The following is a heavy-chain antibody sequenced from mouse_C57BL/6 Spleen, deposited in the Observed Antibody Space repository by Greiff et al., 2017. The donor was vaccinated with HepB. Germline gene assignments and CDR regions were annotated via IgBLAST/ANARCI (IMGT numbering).Heavy chain of an antibody. J-gene: IGHJ1*03. CDR1: GFSLTSYG. CDR2: IWSDGST. CDR3: ARHYYGSSYWYFDV. V-gene: IGHV2-6-1*01. D-gene: IGHD1-1*01. Sequence: VQLQQSGPGLVAPSQSLSITCTVSGFSLTSYGVHWVRQPPGKGLEWLVVIWSDGSTTYNSALKSRLSSSKDNSKSQVFLKMNSLQTDDTAMYYCARHYYGSSYWYFDVWGTGTTVTVSS.